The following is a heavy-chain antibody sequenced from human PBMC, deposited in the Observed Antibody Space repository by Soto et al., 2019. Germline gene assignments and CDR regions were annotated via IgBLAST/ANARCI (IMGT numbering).Heavy chain of an antibody. CDR2: ISSSSSYT. V-gene: IGHV3-11*05. Sequence: PGESRGRSGASSRLTFSDYYMSWIRQAPGKGLEWVSYISSSSSYTNYADSVKGRFTISRDNAKNSLYLQMNSLRAEDTAIYYCARVRFGQWGYAMDVWGQGTTVTVS. CDR3: ARVRFGQWGYAMDV. CDR1: RLTFSDYY. D-gene: IGHD3-10*01. J-gene: IGHJ6*02.